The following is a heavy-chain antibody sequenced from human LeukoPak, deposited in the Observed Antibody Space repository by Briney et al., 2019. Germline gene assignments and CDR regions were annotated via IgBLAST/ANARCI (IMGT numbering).Heavy chain of an antibody. D-gene: IGHD2-2*01. CDR1: GFTFSSYS. CDR3: ARDYLVVPAAMWWFDP. V-gene: IGHV3-21*01. Sequence: GGSLRLSCAASGFTFSSYSMNWVRQAPGKGLEWVSSISSSSSYIYYADSVKGRFTISRDNAKNSLYLQMNSLRAEDTAVYYCARDYLVVPAAMWWFDPWGQGTLVTVSS. J-gene: IGHJ5*02. CDR2: ISSSSSYI.